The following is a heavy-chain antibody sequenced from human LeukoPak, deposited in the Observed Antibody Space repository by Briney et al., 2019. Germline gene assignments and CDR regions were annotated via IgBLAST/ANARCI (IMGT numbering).Heavy chain of an antibody. J-gene: IGHJ4*02. Sequence: PGGSLRLSCAASGFTVSSNYMSWVRQAPGKGLEWVSVIYSGGSTYYADSVKGRFTISRDNSKNTLYLQMNSLRAEDTAVYYCARDTALEWLLSGYYFDYWGQGTLVTVSS. V-gene: IGHV3-53*01. CDR1: GFTVSSNY. CDR2: IYSGGST. CDR3: ARDTALEWLLSGYYFDY. D-gene: IGHD3-3*01.